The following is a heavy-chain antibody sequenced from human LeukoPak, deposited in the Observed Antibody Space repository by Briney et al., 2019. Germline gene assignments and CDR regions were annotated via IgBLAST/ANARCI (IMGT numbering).Heavy chain of an antibody. V-gene: IGHV3-7*03. Sequence: GGSLRLSCAVSGLTFSSSWMDWVRQAPGKGLEWVASINPDGNKKYSADSVKGRFTISRDNAENSLYLQMNSLRVEDTAVYYCAKGYYYGSGSYYPFDVWGQGTTVTVSS. CDR1: GLTFSSSW. J-gene: IGHJ6*02. D-gene: IGHD3-10*01. CDR3: AKGYYYGSGSYYPFDV. CDR2: INPDGNKK.